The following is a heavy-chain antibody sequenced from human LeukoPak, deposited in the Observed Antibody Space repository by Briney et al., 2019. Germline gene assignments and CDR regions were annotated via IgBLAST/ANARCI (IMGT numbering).Heavy chain of an antibody. V-gene: IGHV3-48*03. J-gene: IGHJ6*03. D-gene: IGHD4-17*01. CDR3: ARDATTELGTVYMDV. Sequence: GSLRLSCAASGFTFSTYEINWVRQAPGKGLEWLSHISTSGSIIHYADSVKCRFTISRDNAKNSLYLQMNSLRVEDTAVYCARDATTELGTVYMDVWGKGTKVTISS. CDR1: GFTFSTYE. CDR2: ISTSGSII.